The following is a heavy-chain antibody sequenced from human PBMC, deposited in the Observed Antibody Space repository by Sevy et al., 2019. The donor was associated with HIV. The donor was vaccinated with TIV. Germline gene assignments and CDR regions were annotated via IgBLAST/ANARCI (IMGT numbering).Heavy chain of an antibody. D-gene: IGHD1-20*01. CDR1: GFTFSSYG. V-gene: IGHV3-30*18. J-gene: IGHJ6*02. Sequence: GGSLRLSCAASGFTFSSYGMHWVRQAPGKGLEWVAVISYDGSNKYYADSVKGRFTISRDNSKNTLYLQMNSLRAEDTAVYYCAKVRYNWNEGLYYYYGMDVWGQGTTVTVSS. CDR2: ISYDGSNK. CDR3: AKVRYNWNEGLYYYYGMDV.